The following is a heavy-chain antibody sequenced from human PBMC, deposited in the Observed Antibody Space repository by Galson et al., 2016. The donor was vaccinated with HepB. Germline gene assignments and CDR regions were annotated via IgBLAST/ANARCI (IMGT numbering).Heavy chain of an antibody. CDR1: GFIFDDYG. J-gene: IGHJ4*02. CDR2: ISWNSGSK. D-gene: IGHD5-24*01. Sequence: SLRLSCAASGFIFDDYGMHWVRQAPGKGLEWVSGISWNSGSKGYADSVKGRFTISRDNSQNTLSLQMSSLRPEDTAAYYCAREAERWNYLDYWGQGALVTVSS. CDR3: AREAERWNYLDY. V-gene: IGHV3-9*01.